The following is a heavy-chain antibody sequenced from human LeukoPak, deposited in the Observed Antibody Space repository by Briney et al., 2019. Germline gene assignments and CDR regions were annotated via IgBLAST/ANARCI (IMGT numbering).Heavy chain of an antibody. Sequence: GASGKVSCKASGYTFTSYGISWVRQAPGQGLEWMGWISAYNGNTNYAQKLQGRVTMTTDTSTSTAYMELRSLRSDDTAVYYCARGPYCSGGSCYSVDYWGQGTLVTVSS. V-gene: IGHV1-18*01. D-gene: IGHD2-15*01. CDR3: ARGPYCSGGSCYSVDY. CDR2: ISAYNGNT. CDR1: GYTFTSYG. J-gene: IGHJ4*02.